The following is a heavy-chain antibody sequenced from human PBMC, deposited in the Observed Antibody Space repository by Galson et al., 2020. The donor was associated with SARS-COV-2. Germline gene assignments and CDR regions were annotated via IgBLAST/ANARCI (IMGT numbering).Heavy chain of an antibody. J-gene: IGHJ1*01. V-gene: IGHV3-23*01. Sequence: GGSLRLSCGASGFTFDTYAMGWVRQAPGKGLEWVALITDNGFHTYYPESVKGRFTISRDNSKNVVFLQMNSLRLEDTAVYYCAKEAGSGWATDYFQHWGQGTLVTVSS. D-gene: IGHD6-19*01. CDR1: GFTFDTYA. CDR2: ITDNGFHT. CDR3: AKEAGSGWATDYFQH.